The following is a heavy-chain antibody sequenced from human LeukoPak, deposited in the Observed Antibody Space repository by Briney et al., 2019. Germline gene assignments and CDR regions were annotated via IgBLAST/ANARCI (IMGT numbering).Heavy chain of an antibody. J-gene: IGHJ4*02. Sequence: TGGSLRLSCAASGFTFSNYAMHWVRQAPGEGLEYVSAISSNGGSTYYANSVKGRFTISRDNPKNTLYLQMGSLRGEDMAVYYCARRSGSGSYDYWGQGTLVTVSS. CDR2: ISSNGGST. CDR3: ARRSGSGSYDY. D-gene: IGHD3-10*01. CDR1: GFTFSNYA. V-gene: IGHV3-64*01.